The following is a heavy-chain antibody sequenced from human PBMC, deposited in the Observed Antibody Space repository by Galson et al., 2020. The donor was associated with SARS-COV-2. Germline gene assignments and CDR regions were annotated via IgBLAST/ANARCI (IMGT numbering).Heavy chain of an antibody. CDR1: GFSFNNAW. J-gene: IGHJ4*02. D-gene: IGHD3-22*01. CDR2: IKRESDGGTI. Sequence: GESLKISCAASGFSFNNAWMNWVRQAPGKGLEWVGRIKRESDGGTIDYAAPVKGRFTISRDDSKNTMYLQMNGLKTEDTAVYYCTTDYPYDSNGYSDYWGQGTLVTVSS. CDR3: TTDYPYDSNGYSDY. V-gene: IGHV3-15*01.